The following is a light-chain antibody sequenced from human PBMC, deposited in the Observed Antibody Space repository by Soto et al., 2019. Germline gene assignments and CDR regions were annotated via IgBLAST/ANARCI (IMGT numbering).Light chain of an antibody. J-gene: IGLJ1*01. V-gene: IGLV2-8*01. CDR2: EVN. CDR1: RSDVGGYNY. CDR3: SSYGGYNNVV. Sequence: SVLTQPPSASGSPGQSVTVSCTGTRSDVGGYNYVSWFQQHPGKAPKLIIHEVNQRPSGVPDRFSGSKSGNTASLTVSGLQAEDEGNYYCSSYGGYNNVVFGTGTKVTVL.